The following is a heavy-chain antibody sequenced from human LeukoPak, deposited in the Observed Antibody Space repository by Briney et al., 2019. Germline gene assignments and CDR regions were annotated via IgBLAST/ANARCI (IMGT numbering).Heavy chain of an antibody. D-gene: IGHD3-3*01. CDR3: ARVPPTYDFWSGYQEYYFDY. Sequence: GASVKVSCKTSGYTFTSYYMHWVRQAPGQGLEWMGGIIPIFGTANYAQKFQGRVTITADESTSTAYMELSSLRSEDTAVYYCARVPPTYDFWSGYQEYYFDYWGQGTLVTVSS. CDR2: IIPIFGTA. CDR1: GYTFTSYY. J-gene: IGHJ4*02. V-gene: IGHV1-69*13.